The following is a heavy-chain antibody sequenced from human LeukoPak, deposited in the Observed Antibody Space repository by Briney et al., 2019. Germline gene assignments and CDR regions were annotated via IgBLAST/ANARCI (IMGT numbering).Heavy chain of an antibody. D-gene: IGHD6-25*01. Sequence: GRSLRLSCAASGFTFSAYSLHWLRQAPGKGLEWVADLSYDGSNQYYADSVKGRFTISRDTSKNVLYLQMNSLGAEDTVVYYCAREYGIAAVGGLDVWGKGITVTVSS. J-gene: IGHJ6*04. CDR1: GFTFSAYS. CDR2: LSYDGSNQ. CDR3: AREYGIAAVGGLDV. V-gene: IGHV3-30*04.